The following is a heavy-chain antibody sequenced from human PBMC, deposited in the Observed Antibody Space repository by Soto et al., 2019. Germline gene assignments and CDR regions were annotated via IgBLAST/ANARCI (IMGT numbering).Heavy chain of an antibody. CDR3: ARGVH. Sequence: EVQLVESGGGLVQPGGSLRLSCEASGFTFSSDWMSWVRQAPGRGLEWVANITHDGSEKYYVDSVMDRFTISRDNAKNSLSLQLNSLRAEDTAVYYCARGVHWGQGTLVTVSS. CDR1: GFTFSSDW. CDR2: ITHDGSEK. D-gene: IGHD6-6*01. J-gene: IGHJ4*02. V-gene: IGHV3-7*01.